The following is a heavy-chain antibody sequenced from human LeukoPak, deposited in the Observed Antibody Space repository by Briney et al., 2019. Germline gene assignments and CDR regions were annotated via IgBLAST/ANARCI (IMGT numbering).Heavy chain of an antibody. V-gene: IGHV3-23*01. CDR2: ISGSGGST. CDR3: AMEVAAAPVVDY. J-gene: IGHJ4*02. CDR1: GFTFSSYA. D-gene: IGHD2-15*01. Sequence: PGGSLRLSCAASGFTFSSYAMSWVRQAPGKGLEWVSAISGSGGSTYYADSVKGRFTISRDNSKNTLYLQMDSLRAEDTAVYYCAMEVAAAPVVDYWGQGTLVTVSS.